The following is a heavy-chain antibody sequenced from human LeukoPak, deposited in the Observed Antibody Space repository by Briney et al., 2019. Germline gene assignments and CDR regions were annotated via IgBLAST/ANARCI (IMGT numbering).Heavy chain of an antibody. J-gene: IGHJ3*02. CDR3: TTNDACDI. CDR2: IKTNTDVGTI. Sequence: PGGSLRLSCVASGFTFRNAWMNWVRQAPGKGLEWVGRIKTNTDVGTIDYAAPVKGRFTIPRDDSENTLYLQMNSLKTEDTALYYCTTNDACDIWGQGTMVSVS. CDR1: GFTFRNAW. V-gene: IGHV3-15*01.